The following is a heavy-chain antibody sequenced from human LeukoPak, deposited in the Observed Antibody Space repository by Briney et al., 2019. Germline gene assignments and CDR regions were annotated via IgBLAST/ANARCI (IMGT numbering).Heavy chain of an antibody. CDR3: AYSSLYYFDF. CDR1: GFTFSNYW. V-gene: IGHV3-74*01. D-gene: IGHD6-13*01. CDR2: INTDGSST. Sequence: GGSLRLSCAASGFTFSNYWMHWVRQAPGKGLVWVSHINTDGSSTNYADSVMGRFTISRDNAKNTLYLQMNSLRAEDTAVYFCAYSSLYYFDFWGQGTLVTVSS. J-gene: IGHJ4*02.